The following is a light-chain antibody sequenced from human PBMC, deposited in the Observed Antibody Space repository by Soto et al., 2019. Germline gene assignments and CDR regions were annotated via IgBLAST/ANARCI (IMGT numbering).Light chain of an antibody. CDR3: QQYNANWT. CDR2: KAS. J-gene: IGKJ1*01. CDR1: QSISSW. V-gene: IGKV1-5*03. Sequence: DIQMTQPPSTLSASVGDRVTITCRVSQSISSWLAWYQQKPGQAPKLLIYKASTLQSGVPSRFSGSGSGTEFTLAISSLQPDDSATYYCQQYNANWTFGQGTKV.